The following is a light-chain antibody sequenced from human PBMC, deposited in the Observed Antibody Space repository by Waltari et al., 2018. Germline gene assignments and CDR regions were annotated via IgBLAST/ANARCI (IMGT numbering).Light chain of an antibody. J-gene: IGKJ1*01. CDR3: QQGYSYPLT. CDR1: QGIGNN. Sequence: DIQMTQSPSSLSASVGDTVTITCQASQGIGNNLNWYQQKPGKAPKPLIYRASSLQSGIPSRFSGSGSGTDFTLTISSLQPEDFATYYCQQGYSYPLTFGQGTKVEIK. V-gene: IGKV1-16*01. CDR2: RAS.